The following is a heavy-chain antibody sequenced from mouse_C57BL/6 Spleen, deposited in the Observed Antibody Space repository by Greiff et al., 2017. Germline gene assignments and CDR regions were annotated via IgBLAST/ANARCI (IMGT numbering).Heavy chain of an antibody. CDR3: ARGYYSNYWFAY. J-gene: IGHJ3*01. CDR1: GYTFTSYW. Sequence: QVHVKQPGAELVKPGASVKLSCKASGYTFTSYWMHWVKQRPGRGLEWIGRIDPNSGGTKYNEKFKSKATLTVDKPSSTAYMQLSSLTSEDSAVYYCARGYYSNYWFAYWGQGTLVTVSA. D-gene: IGHD2-5*01. CDR2: IDPNSGGT. V-gene: IGHV1-72*01.